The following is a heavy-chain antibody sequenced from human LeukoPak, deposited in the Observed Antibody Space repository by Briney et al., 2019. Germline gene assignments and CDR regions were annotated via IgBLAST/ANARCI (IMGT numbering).Heavy chain of an antibody. CDR3: ARCGLKSLRYFDWLPYAFDI. J-gene: IGHJ3*02. Sequence: SETLSLTCTVSGGSISSYYWSWIRQPPGKGLEWIGYIYYSGSTNYNPSLKSRVTISVDTSKNQFSLKLSSVTAADTAVYYCARCGLKSLRYFDWLPYAFDIWGQGTMVTVSS. V-gene: IGHV4-59*01. CDR2: IYYSGST. D-gene: IGHD3-9*01. CDR1: GGSISSYY.